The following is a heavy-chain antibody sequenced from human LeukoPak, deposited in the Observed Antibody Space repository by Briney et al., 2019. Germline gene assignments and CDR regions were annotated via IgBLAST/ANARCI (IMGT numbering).Heavy chain of an antibody. CDR2: ISGSGGST. CDR1: GFTFSSYA. J-gene: IGHJ3*02. V-gene: IGHV3-23*01. CDR3: AKDLGPYCGGDCYLTDI. D-gene: IGHD2-21*02. Sequence: PRGSLRLSCAASGFTFSSYAMSWVRQAPGKGLEWVSAISGSGGSTYYADSVKGRFTISRDNSKNTLYLQMNSLRAEDTAVYYCAKDLGPYCGGDCYLTDIWGQGTMVTVSS.